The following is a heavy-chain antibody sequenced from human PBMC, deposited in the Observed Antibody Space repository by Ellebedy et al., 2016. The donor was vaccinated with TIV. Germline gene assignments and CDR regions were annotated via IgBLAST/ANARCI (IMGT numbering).Heavy chain of an antibody. D-gene: IGHD6-19*01. CDR2: ISVDGRAV. J-gene: IGHJ3*02. V-gene: IGHV3-30*03. CDR1: GFTFSDSV. CDR3: VRGWYSSGHCDVFTM. Sequence: GESLKISXVGFGFTFSDSVMHWVRRDPGKGLDWVAGISVDGRAVHYPDSVKGRFTISRDNAQNTVYLQMNSLRLEDTAVYYCVRGWYSSGHCDVFTMWGQGTIVTVSS.